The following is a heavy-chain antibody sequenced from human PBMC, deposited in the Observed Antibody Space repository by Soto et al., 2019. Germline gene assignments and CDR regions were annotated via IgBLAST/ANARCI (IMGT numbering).Heavy chain of an antibody. CDR3: ARSVEAATQTGRFHGGYSDFDY. J-gene: IGHJ4*02. Sequence: GASVKVSCKASGYPFTSYYMHWVRQAPGQGLEWMGWINPNSGGTNYAQKFQGWVTMTRDTSISTAYMELSRLRSDDTAVYYCARSVEAATQTGRFHGGYSDFDYWGQGTLVTVSS. D-gene: IGHD2-15*01. CDR2: INPNSGGT. V-gene: IGHV1-2*04. CDR1: GYPFTSYY.